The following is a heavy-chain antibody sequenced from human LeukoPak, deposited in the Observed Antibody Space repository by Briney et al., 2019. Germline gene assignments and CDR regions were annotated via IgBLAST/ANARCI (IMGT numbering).Heavy chain of an antibody. Sequence: SETLSLTCTVSGGSISSYYWSWIRQPPGKGLEWIGDIYYSGSTSYNPSLKSRVTISVDTSKKQFSLKLSSVTAADTAFYYCARYIVSYPHDAFDIWGQGTMGTVSS. D-gene: IGHD1-26*01. V-gene: IGHV4-59*01. CDR2: IYYSGST. J-gene: IGHJ3*02. CDR1: GGSISSYY. CDR3: ARYIVSYPHDAFDI.